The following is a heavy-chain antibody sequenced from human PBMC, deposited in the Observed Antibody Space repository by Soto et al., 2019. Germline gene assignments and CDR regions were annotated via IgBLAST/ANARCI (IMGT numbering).Heavy chain of an antibody. CDR1: GFTFSRYA. CDR3: ARSRSGAVADSFDF. J-gene: IGHJ4*02. V-gene: IGHV3-30*04. D-gene: IGHD3-10*01. Sequence: GGSLILSCAASGFTFSRYAIHWVRQAPGKGLEWVAVISRDGTNKYYVDSVKGRFTISRDNSRNTLYLQMNSLRHEDAAVYYCARSRSGAVADSFDFWGQGTLVTVSS. CDR2: ISRDGTNK.